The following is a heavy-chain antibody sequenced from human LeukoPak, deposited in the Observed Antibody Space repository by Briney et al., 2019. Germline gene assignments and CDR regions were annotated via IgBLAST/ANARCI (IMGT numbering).Heavy chain of an antibody. V-gene: IGHV3-11*01. D-gene: IGHD3-10*01. CDR2: ISSSGSTI. CDR3: ARGAVLLWFGVDY. Sequence: PGGSLRLSCAASEFSFSDYYMSWIRQAPGKGLEWISYISSSGSTIYYADSVKGRFTISRDNAKNSLYLQMNSLRAEDTALYYCARGAVLLWFGVDYWGQGTLVTVSS. J-gene: IGHJ4*02. CDR1: EFSFSDYY.